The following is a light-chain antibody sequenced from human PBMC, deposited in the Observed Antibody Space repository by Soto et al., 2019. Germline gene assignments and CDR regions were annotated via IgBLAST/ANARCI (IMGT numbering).Light chain of an antibody. CDR3: QQYNNWPPVT. CDR2: GAS. J-gene: IGKJ1*01. V-gene: IGKV3-15*01. CDR1: QSVTNN. Sequence: EIVMTQSPATLSVSPGERATISCRASQSVTNNLAWYQQKAGQAPRLLIYGASTRATGVPARFSGSGFGTEFALTISTLQSEDFAVYYCQQYNNWPPVTFGQGTKVDIK.